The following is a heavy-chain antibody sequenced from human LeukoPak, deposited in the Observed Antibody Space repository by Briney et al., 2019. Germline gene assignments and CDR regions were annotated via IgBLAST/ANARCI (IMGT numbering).Heavy chain of an antibody. D-gene: IGHD1-7*01. Sequence: GGSLRLSCAASGFTFSSYWMTWVRQAPGKGLEWVANIKQDGNEKYYVDSVKGRFTISRDNAKNSLYLQMNSLRAEDTAVYYCAFLNSHAFDIWGQGTMVTVSS. CDR3: AFLNSHAFDI. CDR1: GFTFSSYW. V-gene: IGHV3-7*01. J-gene: IGHJ3*02. CDR2: IKQDGNEK.